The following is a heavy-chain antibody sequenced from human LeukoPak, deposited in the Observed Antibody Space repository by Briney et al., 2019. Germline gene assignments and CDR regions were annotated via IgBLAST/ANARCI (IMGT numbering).Heavy chain of an antibody. J-gene: IGHJ4*02. CDR1: GFPFSNAW. Sequence: PGGSLRLSCAASGFPFSNAWMSWVRQAPGKGLEWIGHIKSNTAGGTTDYAAPVKGRFTISRDDSQNTLFLQMNSLKTEDTAVYYCATEFYGSANFNFWGQRTLVTVSS. D-gene: IGHD3-10*01. CDR2: IKSNTAGGTT. CDR3: ATEFYGSANFNF. V-gene: IGHV3-15*01.